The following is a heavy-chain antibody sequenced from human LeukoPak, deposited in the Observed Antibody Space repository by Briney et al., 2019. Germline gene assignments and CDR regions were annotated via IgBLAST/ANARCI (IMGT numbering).Heavy chain of an antibody. Sequence: PSETLSLTCAVSGGSISSGGYSWSWIRQPPGKGLEWIGYINYSGSTYYNPSLKSRVTISVDTSKNQFSLKLSSVTAADTAVYYCARERGNPNEDYYYYYYMDVWGKGTTVTVSS. V-gene: IGHV4-30-4*07. J-gene: IGHJ6*03. CDR1: GGSISSGGYS. CDR2: INYSGST. CDR3: ARERGNPNEDYYYYYYMDV. D-gene: IGHD4-23*01.